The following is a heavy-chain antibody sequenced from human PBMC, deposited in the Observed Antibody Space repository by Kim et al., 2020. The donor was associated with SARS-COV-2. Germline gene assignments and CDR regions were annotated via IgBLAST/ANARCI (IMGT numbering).Heavy chain of an antibody. CDR3: TTDALYCGGDCYDY. D-gene: IGHD2-21*01. CDR1: GFTFSNAW. J-gene: IGHJ4*02. V-gene: IGHV3-15*01. CDR2: IKSKTDGGTT. Sequence: GGSLRLSCAASGFTFSNAWMSWVRQAPGKGLEWVGRIKSKTDGGTTDYAAPVKGRFTISRDDSKNTLYLQMNSLKTEDTAVYYCTTDALYCGGDCYDYWGQGTLVTVSS.